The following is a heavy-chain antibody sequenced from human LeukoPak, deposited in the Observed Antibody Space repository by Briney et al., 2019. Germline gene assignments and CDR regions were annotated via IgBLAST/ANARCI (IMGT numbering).Heavy chain of an antibody. J-gene: IGHJ4*02. CDR1: GGSISSYY. CDR2: IHYSGST. V-gene: IGHV4-59*01. CDR3: ARTDSSGWYVFYY. D-gene: IGHD6-19*01. Sequence: SETLSLTCTVSGGSISSYYWSWIRQPPGKGLEWIGHIHYSGSTNHNPSHKSRVTISVDTSKNQFSLKLSSVTAADTAVYYCARTDSSGWYVFYYWGQGTLVTVSS.